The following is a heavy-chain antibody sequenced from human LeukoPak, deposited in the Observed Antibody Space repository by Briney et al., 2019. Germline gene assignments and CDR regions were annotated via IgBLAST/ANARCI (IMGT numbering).Heavy chain of an antibody. CDR1: GFTFSTYG. Sequence: GGSLRLSCAASGFTFSTYGMHWVCQAPGKGLEWVAVISNDGTIKYYADSVKGRLTASRDNSKNTVYLQMNSLRVEDTAVYYCVREWSGYSFDYWGQGALVAVSS. CDR3: VREWSGYSFDY. CDR2: ISNDGTIK. J-gene: IGHJ4*02. D-gene: IGHD5-18*01. V-gene: IGHV3-30*03.